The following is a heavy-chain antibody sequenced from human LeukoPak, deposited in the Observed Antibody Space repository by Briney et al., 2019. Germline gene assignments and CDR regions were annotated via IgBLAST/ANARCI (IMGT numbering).Heavy chain of an antibody. CDR1: GFTFSSYA. Sequence: GGSLRLSCAASGFTFSSYAMNWVRQAPGKGLEWVSGISSSGGSTSYADSVKGPFTIPRDNSKNTLYLQMNSLRAEDTAVYYCANPRDSSTWYTFDYWGQGTLVTVSS. CDR3: ANPRDSSTWYTFDY. CDR2: ISSSGGST. D-gene: IGHD6-13*01. J-gene: IGHJ4*02. V-gene: IGHV3-23*01.